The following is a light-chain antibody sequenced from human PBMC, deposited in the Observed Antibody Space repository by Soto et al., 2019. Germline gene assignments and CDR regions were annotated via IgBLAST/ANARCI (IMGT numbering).Light chain of an antibody. J-gene: IGKJ3*01. V-gene: IGKV4-1*01. CDR3: QQYYSTPFFT. CDR1: QSVLYSSNNKNY. Sequence: DIVMTQSPDSLAVSLGERATINCKSSQSVLYSSNNKNYLAWYQQKPGQPPKLLIYWASTRESGVPDRISGIGSRTDVTLTISSLQPEDVAVYYCQQYYSTPFFTFGPGTKVDIK. CDR2: WAS.